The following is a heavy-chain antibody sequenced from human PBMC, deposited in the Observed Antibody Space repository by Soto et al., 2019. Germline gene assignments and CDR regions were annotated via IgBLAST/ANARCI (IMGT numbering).Heavy chain of an antibody. D-gene: IGHD2-21*02. V-gene: IGHV3-21*01. CDR1: GGTCSSYS. CDR3: ARGAALASLNCGGDCYPHYYSMDV. CDR2: ISISSSYI. Sequence: GVSLRLSCGASGGTCSSYSSKWILQTPGKGLEWVSSISISSSYIYYADTVKGRFTMSRDNAKNSLFLQMNSLRAEDTAVYYCARGAALASLNCGGDCYPHYYSMDVWGQRTTVTVSS. J-gene: IGHJ6*02.